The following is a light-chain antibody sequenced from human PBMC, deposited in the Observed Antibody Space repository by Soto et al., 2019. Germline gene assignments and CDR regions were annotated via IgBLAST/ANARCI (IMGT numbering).Light chain of an antibody. J-gene: IGLJ3*02. CDR3: TSYSITSALEV. V-gene: IGLV2-14*03. Sequence: QSALTQPASVSGSPGQSITISCTGTRSDVGDYHLVSWYQQHPGKAPKLIIFDVSDRPSGVSDRLSGSKSGNTASLTISGLQAEDEADYYCTSYSITSALEVFGGGTKLTVL. CDR1: RSDVGDYHL. CDR2: DVS.